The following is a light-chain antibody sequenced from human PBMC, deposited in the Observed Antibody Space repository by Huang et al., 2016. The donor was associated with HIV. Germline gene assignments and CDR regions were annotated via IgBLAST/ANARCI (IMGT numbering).Light chain of an antibody. Sequence: EIVMTQSPAILSASLGERVTLSCKASQSLGRYLACYQQNPGQAPRLLLYGTSTRATGVPARFSGSGSGTDFTLTISRLESEDFAVYSCQKYDTWPFTFGPGAKVDIK. CDR2: GTS. CDR1: QSLGRY. J-gene: IGKJ3*01. CDR3: QKYDTWPFT. V-gene: IGKV3-15*01.